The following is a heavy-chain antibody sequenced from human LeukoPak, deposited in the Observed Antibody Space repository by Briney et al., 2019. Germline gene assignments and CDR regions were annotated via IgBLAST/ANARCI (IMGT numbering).Heavy chain of an antibody. CDR2: MNPKSGKT. Sequence: ASVKVSCKASGYTFTSYDINWVRQANGQGLEWMAWMNPKSGKTAYSQKFQGRVTMTRNTSIRTAYMELSSLRFEDTAVYYCARGIWSLDDGDSPWAFDIWGQGTVVTVSS. CDR1: GYTFTSYD. CDR3: ARGIWSLDDGDSPWAFDI. D-gene: IGHD3-3*01. J-gene: IGHJ3*02. V-gene: IGHV1-8*01.